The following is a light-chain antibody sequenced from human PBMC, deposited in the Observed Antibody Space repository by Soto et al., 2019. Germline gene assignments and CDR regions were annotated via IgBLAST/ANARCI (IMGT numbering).Light chain of an antibody. CDR1: QSVSSY. Sequence: EIVLTQSPATLPLSPGVRATLSCRASQSVSSYLAWYQQKPGQAPRLLIYDASNRATGIPARFSGSGSGTDFTLTISSLEPEDFAVYYFQQRSNWPKTFGQGTKVEIK. CDR3: QQRSNWPKT. J-gene: IGKJ1*01. CDR2: DAS. V-gene: IGKV3-11*01.